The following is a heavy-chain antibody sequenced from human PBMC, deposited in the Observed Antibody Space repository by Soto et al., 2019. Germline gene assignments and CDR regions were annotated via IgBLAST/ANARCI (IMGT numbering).Heavy chain of an antibody. Sequence: ASVKVSCKASGYTFTSYYMHWVRQAPGQGLEWMGIINPSGVSTSYARKFQGRVTMTRDTSTSTVYMELSSLRSEDTAVYYCARGREPGYYGMDVWGKGTTVTVSS. J-gene: IGHJ6*04. V-gene: IGHV1-46*01. CDR1: GYTFTSYY. CDR2: INPSGVST. CDR3: ARGREPGYYGMDV. D-gene: IGHD2-2*01.